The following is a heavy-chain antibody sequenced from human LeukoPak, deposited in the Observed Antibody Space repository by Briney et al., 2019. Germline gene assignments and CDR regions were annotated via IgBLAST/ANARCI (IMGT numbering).Heavy chain of an antibody. CDR3: AREGTNFDY. Sequence: TVKVSCKASGGTFSSYAISWVRQAPGQGLEWMGRIIPILGIANYAQKFQGRVTITADKSTSTAYMELSSLRSEDTAVYYCAREGTNFDYWGQGTLVTVSS. V-gene: IGHV1-69*04. J-gene: IGHJ4*02. D-gene: IGHD2-8*01. CDR2: IIPILGIA. CDR1: GGTFSSYA.